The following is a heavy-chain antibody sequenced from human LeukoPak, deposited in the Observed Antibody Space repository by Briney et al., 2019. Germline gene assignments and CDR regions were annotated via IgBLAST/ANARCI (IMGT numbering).Heavy chain of an antibody. D-gene: IGHD3-9*01. J-gene: IGHJ4*02. CDR3: ARVVQNYDILTGYYSYYFDY. CDR1: GGSISSGGYS. V-gene: IGHV4-30-2*01. Sequence: PSQTLSLTCAVSGGSISSGGYSWSWIRQPPGTGLEWIGYIYHSGSTYYNPSLKSRVTISVDRSKNQFSLKLSSVTAADTAVYYCARVVQNYDILTGYYSYYFDYWGQGTLVTVSS. CDR2: IYHSGST.